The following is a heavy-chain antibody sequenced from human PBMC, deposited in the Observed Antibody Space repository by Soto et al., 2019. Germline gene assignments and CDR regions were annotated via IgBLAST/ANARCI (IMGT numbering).Heavy chain of an antibody. Sequence: SETLSLTCAVYGGSFSGYYWSWIRQPPGKGLEWIGEINHSGSTNYNPSLKSRVTISVDTSKDQFSLKLSSVTAADTAVYYCARASGYDCWGQGTLVTVSS. V-gene: IGHV4-34*01. CDR2: INHSGST. CDR1: GGSFSGYY. J-gene: IGHJ4*02. D-gene: IGHD5-12*01. CDR3: ARASGYDC.